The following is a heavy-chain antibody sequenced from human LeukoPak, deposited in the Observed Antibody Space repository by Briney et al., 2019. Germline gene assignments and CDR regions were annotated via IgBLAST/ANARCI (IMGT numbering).Heavy chain of an antibody. CDR1: GFTFSNYA. Sequence: HPGGSLRLSCGASGFTFSNYAMSWVRQAPGKGLEWVSSISGGGGSTYNADSVKGRITISRDNSKNTLYLQMNSLRADDTALYYCAKDYGYSGYDSYFDYWGQGTLVTVSS. D-gene: IGHD5-12*01. CDR2: ISGGGGST. J-gene: IGHJ4*02. V-gene: IGHV3-23*01. CDR3: AKDYGYSGYDSYFDY.